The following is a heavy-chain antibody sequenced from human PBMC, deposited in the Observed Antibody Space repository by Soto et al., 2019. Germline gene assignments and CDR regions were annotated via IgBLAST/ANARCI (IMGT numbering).Heavy chain of an antibody. V-gene: IGHV4-59*11. J-gene: IGHJ3*02. CDR1: CYSMISHY. CDR3: ARRRIITMIVLNPRAAFDI. D-gene: IGHD3-22*01. CDR2: IYYAGST. Sequence: SDTLSITCTLTCYSMISHYWSWKMQPKGSGLEWIGFIYYAGSTKYNPSLNSRVTISVDTSKNQFSLKLSSVTAADTAVYYCARRRIITMIVLNPRAAFDIWGQGTMVT.